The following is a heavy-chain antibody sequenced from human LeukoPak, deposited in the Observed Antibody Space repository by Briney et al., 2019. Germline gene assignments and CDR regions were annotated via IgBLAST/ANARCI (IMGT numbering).Heavy chain of an antibody. CDR1: GFTFSSYA. CDR3: ARSPGQQLENLEDY. J-gene: IGHJ4*02. V-gene: IGHV3-30-3*01. CDR2: ISYDGSNK. Sequence: PGRSLRLSCAASGFTFSSYAMHWVRQAPGKGLEWVAVISYDGSNKYYADSVKGRFTISRDNAKDSLYLQLNSLRAEDTAVYYCARSPGQQLENLEDYWGQGTLVTVSS. D-gene: IGHD6-13*01.